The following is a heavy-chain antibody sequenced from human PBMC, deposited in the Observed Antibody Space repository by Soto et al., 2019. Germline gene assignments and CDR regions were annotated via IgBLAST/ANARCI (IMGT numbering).Heavy chain of an antibody. CDR1: GFTFSSFD. CDR2: ISGSGDSS. J-gene: IGHJ4*02. CDR3: AKVGIGMFSHKHHFDH. Sequence: EVQLLDSGGDLAQPGGSLRLSCTASGFTFSSFDMAWVRQAPGKGLEWVSAISGSGDSSYYADSVKDRFTISRDNPTNTLYLQMNNLRAEDTAVYYCAKVGIGMFSHKHHFDHWGQGTQVTVSS. V-gene: IGHV3-23*01. D-gene: IGHD2-2*03.